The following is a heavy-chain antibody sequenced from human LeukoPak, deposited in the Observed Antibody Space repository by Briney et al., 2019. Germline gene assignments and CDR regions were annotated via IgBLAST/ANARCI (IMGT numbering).Heavy chain of an antibody. CDR3: ARVPLGHYYYYMDV. Sequence: PSETLSLTCTVSGASMYSSGYYWGWIRQPPGKGLEWIGSIHHSGSTYSNPSLKSRVTISVDTSKNQFSLKLSSVTAADTAVYYCARVPLGHYYYYMDVWGKGTTVTISS. V-gene: IGHV4-39*07. D-gene: IGHD3/OR15-3a*01. CDR1: GASMYSSGYY. CDR2: IHHSGST. J-gene: IGHJ6*03.